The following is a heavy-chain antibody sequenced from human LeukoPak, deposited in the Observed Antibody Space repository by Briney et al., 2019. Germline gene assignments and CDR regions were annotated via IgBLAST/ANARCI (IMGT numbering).Heavy chain of an antibody. D-gene: IGHD4-23*01. CDR2: IIPIFGTA. Sequence: ASVKVSCKASGGTFSSYAISWVRQAPGQGLEWMGGIIPIFGTANYAQKFQGRVTITADESTSTAYMELSSLRSEDTAVYYCARDQTTVEDLDYWGQGTLVTVSS. V-gene: IGHV1-69*13. CDR3: ARDQTTVEDLDY. J-gene: IGHJ4*02. CDR1: GGTFSSYA.